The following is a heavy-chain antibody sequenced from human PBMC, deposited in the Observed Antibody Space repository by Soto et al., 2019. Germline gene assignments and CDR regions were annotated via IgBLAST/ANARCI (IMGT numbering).Heavy chain of an antibody. CDR2: IDDGAKV. Sequence: SSETLSLTCTVSGGSLGDSPYHWCWIRQPPGKVLEWIGSIDDGAKVSYNPPLRGRVTLCVDKSKNQFSLNLKSVTATDTAVYYCALTPPIEVAGVNFWGRGTLVTVSS. J-gene: IGHJ4*02. CDR3: ALTPPIEVAGVNF. D-gene: IGHD6-19*01. V-gene: IGHV4-39*01. CDR1: GGSLGDSPYH.